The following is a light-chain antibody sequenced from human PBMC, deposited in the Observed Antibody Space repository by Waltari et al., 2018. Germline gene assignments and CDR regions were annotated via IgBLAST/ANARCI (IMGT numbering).Light chain of an antibody. CDR3: QHYVRLPAT. CDR2: GAS. V-gene: IGKV3-20*01. Sequence: EIVLTQSPGTLSLSPGERATLSCRASQSVGGTLAWYQQKPGQAPRHLMYGASIRAPGTPDRFSGTGSGTDVSLTISRLEPEDFAVYYCQHYVRLPATFGQGTKVEIK. CDR1: QSVGGT. J-gene: IGKJ1*01.